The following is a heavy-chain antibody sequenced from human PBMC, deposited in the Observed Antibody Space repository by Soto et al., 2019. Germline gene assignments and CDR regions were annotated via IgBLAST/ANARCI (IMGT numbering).Heavy chain of an antibody. Sequence: PGGSLRLSCAASGFTFSSYAMSWVRQAPGKGLEWVSAISGSGGSTYYADSVKGRFTISRDNSKNTLYLQMNSLRAEDTAVYYCAKDGDRFLEWLSPYNWFDPWGQGTLVTVSS. D-gene: IGHD3-3*01. CDR3: AKDGDRFLEWLSPYNWFDP. V-gene: IGHV3-23*01. CDR1: GFTFSSYA. J-gene: IGHJ5*02. CDR2: ISGSGGST.